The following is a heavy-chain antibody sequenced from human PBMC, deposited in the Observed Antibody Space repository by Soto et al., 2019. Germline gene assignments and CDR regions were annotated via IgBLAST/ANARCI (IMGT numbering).Heavy chain of an antibody. CDR3: ARALEAVAESGYVQP. D-gene: IGHD6-19*01. CDR2: IIPIFGTA. J-gene: IGHJ1*01. Sequence: VQLVQSGAEVKKPGSSVKVSCKASGGTFSSYAISWVRQAPGQGLEWMGGIIPIFGTANYAQKLQGSVKIAADKCTSPAYMALSRLRSEDTAVYYCARALEAVAESGYVQPWGQGTLVTVSS. CDR1: GGTFSSYA. V-gene: IGHV1-69*06.